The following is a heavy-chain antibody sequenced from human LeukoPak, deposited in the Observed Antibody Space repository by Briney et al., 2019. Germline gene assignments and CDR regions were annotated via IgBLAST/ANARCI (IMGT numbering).Heavy chain of an antibody. CDR3: ARDKRTGDSYFDS. Sequence: GGSLRLSCAASGFSFSSYWMSWVRQAPGKGLEWVANIKQDGSEKYYVDSVKGRFTISRDNAKYSLYLQMNSLRAEDTAVYYCARDKRTGDSYFDSWGQGTLVTVSS. CDR2: IKQDGSEK. D-gene: IGHD7-27*01. V-gene: IGHV3-7*01. J-gene: IGHJ4*02. CDR1: GFSFSSYW.